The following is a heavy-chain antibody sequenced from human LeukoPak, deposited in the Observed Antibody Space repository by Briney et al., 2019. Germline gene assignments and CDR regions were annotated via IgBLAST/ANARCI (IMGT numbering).Heavy chain of an antibody. J-gene: IGHJ4*02. CDR2: ISAYNGNT. CDR1: GYTFTSYG. Sequence: GASVKVSCKASGYTFTSYGISWVRQAPGQGLEWMGWISAYNGNTNYAQKLQGRVTMTTDTSMSTAYMELRSLRSDDTAVYYCARGGYSYGRAQYYFDYWGQGTLVTVSS. D-gene: IGHD5-18*01. CDR3: ARGGYSYGRAQYYFDY. V-gene: IGHV1-18*01.